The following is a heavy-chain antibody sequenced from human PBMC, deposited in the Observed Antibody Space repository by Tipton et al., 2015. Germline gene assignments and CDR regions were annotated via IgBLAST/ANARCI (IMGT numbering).Heavy chain of an antibody. J-gene: IGHJ4*02. CDR3: ARDTGTAASFFEK. D-gene: IGHD6-25*01. CDR1: GFSFDGYA. CDR2: ITWGGGST. Sequence: SLRLSCAASGFSFDGYAMHWVRQAPGKGLECVSLITWGGGSTYYADSVKGRFSISRDNTKNSLNLQMNSLRGDDTALYYCARDTGTAASFFEKWGQGTLVSSSS. V-gene: IGHV3-43D*04.